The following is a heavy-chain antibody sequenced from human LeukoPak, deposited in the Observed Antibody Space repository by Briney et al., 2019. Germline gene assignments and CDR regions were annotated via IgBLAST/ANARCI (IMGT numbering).Heavy chain of an antibody. CDR1: GGSISSSSHS. CDR2: LHYSVTT. D-gene: IGHD6-19*01. J-gene: IGHJ4*02. CDR3: SRHGWASVAGQVDS. V-gene: IGHV4-39*01. Sequence: SETLSLTCTVSGGSISSSSHSWGWICQPPGKGLEWIGSLHYSVTTYYHPPLKSRVTMSVDTSKNRFTLKLTSVTAADTAIYYCSRHGWASVAGQVDSWGQGTLVTVSS.